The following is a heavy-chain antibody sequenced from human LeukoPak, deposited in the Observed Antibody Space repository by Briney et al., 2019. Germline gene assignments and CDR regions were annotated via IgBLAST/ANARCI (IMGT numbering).Heavy chain of an antibody. CDR1: GYTFTGYY. CDR2: INPNSGGT. CDR3: ARVGDCSGGSCYTLPPTSFDY. D-gene: IGHD2-15*01. V-gene: IGHV1-2*02. J-gene: IGHJ4*02. Sequence: GASVKLSCKASGYTFTGYYMHWVRQAPGQGLEWMGWINPNSGGTNYAQKFQGRVTMTRDTSISTAYMELSRLRSDDTAVYYCARVGDCSGGSCYTLPPTSFDYWGQGTLVTVSS.